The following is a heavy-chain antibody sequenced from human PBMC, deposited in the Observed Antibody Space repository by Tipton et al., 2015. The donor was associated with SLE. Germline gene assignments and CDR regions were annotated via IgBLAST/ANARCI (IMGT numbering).Heavy chain of an antibody. V-gene: IGHV3-53*05. Sequence: SLRLSCAASGIIVSGNYMSWVRQAPGKGLEWVSTIYSGGHTFYADSVRGRFTISRDISKNTVYLQMDSLRLEDTSIYYCASILGNTNPSDFWGQGTLVTVSS. CDR2: IYSGGHT. J-gene: IGHJ4*02. CDR1: GIIVSGNY. D-gene: IGHD2-8*01. CDR3: ASILGNTNPSDF.